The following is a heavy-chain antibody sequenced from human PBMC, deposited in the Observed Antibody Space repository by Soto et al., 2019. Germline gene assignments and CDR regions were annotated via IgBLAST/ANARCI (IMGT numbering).Heavy chain of an antibody. V-gene: IGHV3-74*01. J-gene: IGHJ4*02. CDR3: ARVMVFGGYLDY. Sequence: EVQLVESGGGLVQPGGSLRLSCAASGFTFSSYWMHWVRQAPGKGLVWVSRINSDGSSKSYADSVKGRFTITRDNAKNTLYLQMNSLRAEDTAVYYCARVMVFGGYLDYWGQGTLVTVSS. CDR1: GFTFSSYW. D-gene: IGHD2-15*01. CDR2: INSDGSSK.